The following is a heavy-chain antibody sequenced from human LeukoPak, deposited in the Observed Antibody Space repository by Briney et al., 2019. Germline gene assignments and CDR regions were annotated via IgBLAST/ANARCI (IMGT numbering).Heavy chain of an antibody. CDR3: ARGPEVPAARVYYYYYMDV. Sequence: ASVKVSCKVSGYTLTKLSMHWVRQAPGKGLEWMGGFDPEDGETIYAQKFQGRVTMTEDTSTDTAYMELSSLRSEDTAVYYCARGPEVPAARVYYYYYMDVWGKGTTVTVSS. D-gene: IGHD2-2*01. CDR2: FDPEDGET. CDR1: GYTLTKLS. J-gene: IGHJ6*03. V-gene: IGHV1-24*01.